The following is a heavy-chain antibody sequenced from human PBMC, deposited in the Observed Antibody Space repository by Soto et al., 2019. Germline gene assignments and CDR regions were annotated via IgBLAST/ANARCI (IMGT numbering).Heavy chain of an antibody. CDR1: GGSITNHY. J-gene: IGHJ5*02. Sequence: QVQLQESGPRLVTPSETLTLTCSLSGGSITNHYWGWIRQPPGKGLEFIGRIYPSGRAHYNPSLQSRVTMSVDTSKNQFSLKVNSVTAADTAIYYCARPEGGYGSGYSWFDPWGQGTRVTVSS. D-gene: IGHD5-12*01. V-gene: IGHV4-4*07. CDR2: IYPSGRA. CDR3: ARPEGGYGSGYSWFDP.